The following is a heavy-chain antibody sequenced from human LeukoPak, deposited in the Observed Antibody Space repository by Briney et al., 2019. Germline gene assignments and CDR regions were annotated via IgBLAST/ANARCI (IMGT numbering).Heavy chain of an antibody. D-gene: IGHD4/OR15-4a*01. CDR1: GDTFSSYT. V-gene: IGHV1-69*05. Sequence: SVKVSCKASGDTFSSYTINWVRQAPGQGLEWMGGIIPIFGTANYAQKFQGRVTITTDESTSTAYMELSSLRSEDTAVYYCARGDYGYYYYYYMDVWGKGTTVTVSS. CDR2: IIPIFGTA. CDR3: ARGDYGYYYYYYMDV. J-gene: IGHJ6*03.